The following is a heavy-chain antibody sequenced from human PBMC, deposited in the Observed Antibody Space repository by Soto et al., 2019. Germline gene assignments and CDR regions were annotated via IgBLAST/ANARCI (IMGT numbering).Heavy chain of an antibody. Sequence: EVQLVESGGGLVKPGGSLRLSCAASGFSFSTFTMNWVRQAPGKGLEWVSSIDTSSTYIYYADSVTGRFTISRDNAKKSVYLQMKSLRAEDTAVYYCARETGSYNWNDGLMEVWGKGTTVTVSS. CDR2: IDTSSTYI. J-gene: IGHJ6*04. V-gene: IGHV3-21*01. D-gene: IGHD1-20*01. CDR3: ARETGSYNWNDGLMEV. CDR1: GFSFSTFT.